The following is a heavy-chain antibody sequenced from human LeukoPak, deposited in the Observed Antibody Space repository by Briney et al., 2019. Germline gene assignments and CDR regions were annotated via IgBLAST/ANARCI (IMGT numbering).Heavy chain of an antibody. J-gene: IGHJ4*02. CDR2: IYYSGST. CDR1: GGSISSYY. V-gene: IGHV4-59*01. D-gene: IGHD1-26*01. CDR3: WRAGGSYLYFDY. Sequence: PSETLSLTCTASGGSISSYYWSWIRQPPGKGLEWIGYIYYSGSTNYNASLKSRVTISVDASKNQFSLKLITVTAADDAAVYCWRAGGSYLYFDYWGQGTLVTVSS.